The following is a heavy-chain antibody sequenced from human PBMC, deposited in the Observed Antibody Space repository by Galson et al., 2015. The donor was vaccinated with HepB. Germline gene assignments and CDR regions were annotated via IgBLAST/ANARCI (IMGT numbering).Heavy chain of an antibody. CDR3: ARGRGRLDY. CDR1: GLTFSAYW. Sequence: SLRLSCAASGLTFSAYWMSWVRQAPGQGLEWVANIDEDGNEKYYVDSVKGRFIISRDNTKKSLYLQMNSLRAEDTAVYYCARGRGRLDYWGQGTLVTVSS. V-gene: IGHV3-7*01. J-gene: IGHJ4*02. CDR2: IDEDGNEK.